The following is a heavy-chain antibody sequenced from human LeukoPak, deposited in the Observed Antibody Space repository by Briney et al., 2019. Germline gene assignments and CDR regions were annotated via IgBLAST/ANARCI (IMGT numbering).Heavy chain of an antibody. Sequence: SGTLSLTCAVYGGSFSGYYWSWIRQPPGKGLEWIGEINHSGSTNYNPSLKSRVTISVDTSKNQFSLKLSSVTAADTAVYYCARGLPYYYGSGSYFWFDPWGQGTLVTVSS. CDR2: INHSGST. CDR1: GGSFSGYY. D-gene: IGHD3-10*01. CDR3: ARGLPYYYGSGSYFWFDP. J-gene: IGHJ5*02. V-gene: IGHV4-34*01.